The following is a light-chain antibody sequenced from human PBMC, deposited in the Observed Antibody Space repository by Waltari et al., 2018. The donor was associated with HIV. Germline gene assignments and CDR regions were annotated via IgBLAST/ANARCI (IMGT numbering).Light chain of an antibody. V-gene: IGKV4-1*01. Sequence: DIVMTQSPDYLAVSLGERATINCKSSQSLLFNANNKNYLAWYQQKPGQSPTLLFYWAFTREFGVPDRFTGSGSGTDFTLTITSLQSEDVALYYCQQYYSVPWTFGQGTKVEIK. J-gene: IGKJ1*01. CDR1: QSLLFNANNKNY. CDR2: WAF. CDR3: QQYYSVPWT.